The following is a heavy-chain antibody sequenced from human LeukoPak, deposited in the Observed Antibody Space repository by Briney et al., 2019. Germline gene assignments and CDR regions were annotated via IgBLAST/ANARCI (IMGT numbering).Heavy chain of an antibody. CDR1: GGSISSYY. J-gene: IGHJ2*01. D-gene: IGHD1-26*01. CDR3: ARQWELCVWYFDL. Sequence: PSETLSLTCTVSGGSISSYYWSWIRQPPGKGLECIGYIYYSGSTNYNPSLKTRVTISVDTSKNQFSLKLSSVTAADTAVYYCARQWELCVWYFDLWGRGTLVTVSS. CDR2: IYYSGST. V-gene: IGHV4-59*08.